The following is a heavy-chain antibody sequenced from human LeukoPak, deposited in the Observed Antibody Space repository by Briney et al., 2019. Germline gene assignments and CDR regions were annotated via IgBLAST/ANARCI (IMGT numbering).Heavy chain of an antibody. CDR1: GFTSSSYA. J-gene: IGHJ4*02. CDR3: AKGSRSSGTYYYFDY. D-gene: IGHD1-26*01. CDR2: ISGSGGST. V-gene: IGHV3-23*01. Sequence: PGGSLRLSCAASGFTSSSYAMSWVRQAPGKGLEWVSGISGSGGSTYYADSVKGRFTISRDNSKNTLYLQMDSLKAEDTAIYYCAKGSRSSGTYYYFDYWGQGTLVTVSS.